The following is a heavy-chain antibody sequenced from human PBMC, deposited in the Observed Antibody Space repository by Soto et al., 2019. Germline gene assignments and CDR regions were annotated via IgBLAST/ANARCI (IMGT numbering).Heavy chain of an antibody. J-gene: IGHJ5*02. CDR2: ISACNGNT. D-gene: IGHD3-9*01. V-gene: IGHV1-18*01. Sequence: ASVKVSCKASGYTFTSYGISWVRQAPGQGLEWMGWISACNGNTNYAQKLQGRVTMTTDTSTGTAYMELRSLRSDDTAVYYCAREGVRDSVFYYDILTGYDNWFDPWGQGTLVTVSS. CDR3: AREGVRDSVFYYDILTGYDNWFDP. CDR1: GYTFTSYG.